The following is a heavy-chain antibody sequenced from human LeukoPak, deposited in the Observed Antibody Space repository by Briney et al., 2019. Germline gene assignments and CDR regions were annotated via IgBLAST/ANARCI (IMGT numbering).Heavy chain of an antibody. CDR2: INIDGSTT. V-gene: IGHV3-74*03. CDR1: GFTFSSYW. D-gene: IGHD6-19*01. J-gene: IGHJ4*02. CDR3: ARVGGPGWYGY. Sequence: GGSLRLSCAASGFTFSSYWMHWVRHVPGKGLVWVSRINIDGSTTTYADSVKGRFIISRDNAKNTLYLQMNSLRAEDTALYYCARVGGPGWYGYWGQGTLVTVSS.